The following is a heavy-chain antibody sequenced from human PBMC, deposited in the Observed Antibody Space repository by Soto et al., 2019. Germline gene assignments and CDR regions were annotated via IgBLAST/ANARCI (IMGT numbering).Heavy chain of an antibody. CDR2: INHSGST. D-gene: IGHD6-13*01. CDR1: GGSFSGYY. CDR3: ARGGRDIAEAGTEIMNYYGMDV. Sequence: SETLSLTCAVYGGSFSGYYWSWLRQPPGKGLEWIGEINHSGSTNYNPSLKSRVTISVDTSKNQFSLKLSSVTAADTAVYYCARGGRDIAEAGTEIMNYYGMDVWGQGTTVTVSS. J-gene: IGHJ6*02. V-gene: IGHV4-34*01.